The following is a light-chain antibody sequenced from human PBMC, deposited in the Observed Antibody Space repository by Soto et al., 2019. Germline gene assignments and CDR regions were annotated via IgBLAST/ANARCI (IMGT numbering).Light chain of an antibody. Sequence: PVTLSLSPGERATLSCRASQSVSSRLAWYQQKPGQAPRLLISGASSRAKGTPARFTGSGSGTDFSLTISSLEPEDFAVYYCQQRSTWPTFGQGTKVDIK. J-gene: IGKJ1*01. CDR1: QSVSSR. CDR2: GAS. CDR3: QQRSTWPT. V-gene: IGKV3-11*01.